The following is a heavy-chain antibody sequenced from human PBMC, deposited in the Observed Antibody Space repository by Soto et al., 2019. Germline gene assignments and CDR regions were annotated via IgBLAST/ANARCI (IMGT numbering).Heavy chain of an antibody. J-gene: IGHJ4*02. Sequence: LSLTWTVSGGSISSYYWSWIRQPAGKGLEWIGRIYTSGSTNYNPSLKSRVTMSVDTSKNQFSLKLSSVTAADTAVYYCARSPVYSSSWYYFDYWGQGTLVTVSS. CDR1: GGSISSYY. CDR2: IYTSGST. V-gene: IGHV4-4*07. D-gene: IGHD6-13*01. CDR3: ARSPVYSSSWYYFDY.